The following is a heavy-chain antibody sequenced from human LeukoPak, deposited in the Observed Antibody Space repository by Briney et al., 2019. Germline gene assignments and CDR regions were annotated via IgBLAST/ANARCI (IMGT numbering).Heavy chain of an antibody. J-gene: IGHJ3*02. CDR3: AREGIAVADDAFDI. CDR2: ISSIGGHT. D-gene: IGHD6-19*01. V-gene: IGHV3-11*05. Sequence: GRSLRLSCVASGFTFSDYYMSWIPQTPGKGLEWISYISSIGGHTKYADSVKGRFTISRDNAKNSLDLQMDSLRVEDTAVYYCAREGIAVADDAFDIWGQGTMVTVSS. CDR1: GFTFSDYY.